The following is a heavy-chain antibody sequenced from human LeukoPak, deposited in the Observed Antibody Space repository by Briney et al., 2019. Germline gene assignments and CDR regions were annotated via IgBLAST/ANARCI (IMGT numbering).Heavy chain of an antibody. V-gene: IGHV5-51*01. D-gene: IGHD6-25*01. CDR3: ARQETAAGYYYYGMDV. J-gene: IGHJ6*02. CDR2: IYPGDSDT. Sequence: GESLKISCKGSGYSFTSYWIGWVRQMPGKGLEWMGIIYPGDSDTRYSPSFQGQVTISADKSISTAYLQWSSLKASDTAMYYCARQETAAGYYYYGMDVWGQGTTVTVSS. CDR1: GYSFTSYW.